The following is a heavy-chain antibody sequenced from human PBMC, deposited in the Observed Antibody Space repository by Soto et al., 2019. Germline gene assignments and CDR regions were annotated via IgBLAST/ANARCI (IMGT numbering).Heavy chain of an antibody. V-gene: IGHV4-39*01. CDR2: IYYSGST. CDR1: GGSISSSSYY. J-gene: IGHJ6*02. CDR3: AGVVGTLLYYYGMDV. Sequence: QLQLQESGPGLVKPSETLSLTCTVSGGSISSSSYYWGWIRQPPGKGLEWIGSIYYSGSTYYNPSLKSRVTISVDTSKNQFSLKLSSVTAADTAVYDCAGVVGTLLYYYGMDVWGQGTTVTVSS. D-gene: IGHD1-26*01.